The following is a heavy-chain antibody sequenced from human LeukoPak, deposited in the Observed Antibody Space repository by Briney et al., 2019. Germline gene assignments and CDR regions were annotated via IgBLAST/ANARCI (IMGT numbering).Heavy chain of an antibody. CDR2: IWYDGSNE. V-gene: IGHV3-33*01. CDR1: GFTFSHYG. Sequence: PGGSLRLSCAASGFTFSHYGMHWVRQAPGKGLEWVAVIWYDGSNEYYADSVKGRFTISRDNAKNSLYLQMNSLRAEDTAVYYCARDRGYFDLWGRGTLVTVSS. J-gene: IGHJ2*01. D-gene: IGHD3-10*01. CDR3: ARDRGYFDL.